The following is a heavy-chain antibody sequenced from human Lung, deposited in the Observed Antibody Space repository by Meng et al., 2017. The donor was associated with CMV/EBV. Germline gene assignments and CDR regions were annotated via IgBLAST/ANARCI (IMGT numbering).Heavy chain of an antibody. J-gene: IGHJ3*02. CDR2: IYYSGST. Sequence: SETLSLXFPFSGGSIGSYYWSWIRQPPGKGLEWIGYIYYSGSTNYNPSLKSRVTISVDTSKNQFSLKLSSVTAADTAVYYCARDCSSTSCLDAFDIWGQGTMVTVSS. CDR3: ARDCSSTSCLDAFDI. D-gene: IGHD2-2*01. V-gene: IGHV4-59*01. CDR1: GGSIGSYY.